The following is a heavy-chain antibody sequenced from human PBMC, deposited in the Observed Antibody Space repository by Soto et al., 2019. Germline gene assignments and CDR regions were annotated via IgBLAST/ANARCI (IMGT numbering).Heavy chain of an antibody. CDR3: ARGHRAAAGTGDY. V-gene: IGHV3-48*03. CDR1: GFTFSSYE. D-gene: IGHD6-13*01. Sequence: LRLSCAASGFTFSSYEMNWVRQAPGKGLEWVSYISSRGDTIYYADSVKGRFTISRDNSKNTLYLQMNSLRAEDTAVYYCARGHRAAAGTGDYWGQGTLVTVSS. CDR2: ISSRGDTI. J-gene: IGHJ4*02.